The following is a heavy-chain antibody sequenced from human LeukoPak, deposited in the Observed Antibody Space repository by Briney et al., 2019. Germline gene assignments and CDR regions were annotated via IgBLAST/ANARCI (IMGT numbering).Heavy chain of an antibody. D-gene: IGHD2-21*02. CDR1: GFTFSNAW. CDR2: IKSKTDGGTT. Sequence: PGGSLRLSCAASGFTFSNAWMSWVRQAPGKGLEWVGRIKSKTDGGTTDYAAPVKGRFTISRDDSKNTLYLQMNSLKTEDTAVYYCAIPPWTAAPTFFDYWGQGTLVTVSS. J-gene: IGHJ4*02. V-gene: IGHV3-15*01. CDR3: AIPPWTAAPTFFDY.